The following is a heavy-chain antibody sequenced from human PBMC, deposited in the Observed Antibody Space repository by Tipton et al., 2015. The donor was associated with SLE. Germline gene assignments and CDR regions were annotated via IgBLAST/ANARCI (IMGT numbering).Heavy chain of an antibody. CDR2: IYYIGST. CDR1: GGSISTYY. J-gene: IGHJ3*02. D-gene: IGHD2-15*01. V-gene: IGHV4-59*01. CDR3: ARAEGSWDAFDI. Sequence: TLSLTCTVSGGSISTYYWNWIRQPPGKGLEWIGYIYYIGSTNYNPSLKSRVTISVDTSKNQFSLKLSSVTAADTAVYYCARAEGSWDAFDIWGQGTMVTVSS.